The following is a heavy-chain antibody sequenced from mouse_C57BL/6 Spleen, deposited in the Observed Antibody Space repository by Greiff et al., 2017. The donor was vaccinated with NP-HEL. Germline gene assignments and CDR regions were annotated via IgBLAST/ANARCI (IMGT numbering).Heavy chain of an antibody. D-gene: IGHD2-2*01. J-gene: IGHJ4*01. CDR3: ARHGGYDGAMDY. Sequence: EVHLVESGGDLVKPGGSLKLSCAASGFTFSSYGMSWVRQTPDKRLEWVATISSGGSYTYYPDSVKGRFTISRDNAKNTLYLQMSSLKSEDTAMYYCARHGGYDGAMDYWGQGTSVTVSS. CDR2: ISSGGSYT. V-gene: IGHV5-6*01. CDR1: GFTFSSYG.